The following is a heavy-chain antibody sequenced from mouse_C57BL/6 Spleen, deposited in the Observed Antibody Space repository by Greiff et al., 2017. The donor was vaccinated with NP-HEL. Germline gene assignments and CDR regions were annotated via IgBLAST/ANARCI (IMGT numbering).Heavy chain of an antibody. CDR3: ARRDGNAWFAY. D-gene: IGHD2-1*01. Sequence: EVKLMESGGGLVKPGGSLKLSCAASGFTFSDYGMHWVRQAPEKGLEWVAYISSGSSTIYYVDTVKGRFTISRDNAKNTLFLQMTSLRSEDTAMYYCARRDGNAWFAYWGQGTLVTVSA. J-gene: IGHJ3*01. CDR2: ISSGSSTI. V-gene: IGHV5-17*01. CDR1: GFTFSDYG.